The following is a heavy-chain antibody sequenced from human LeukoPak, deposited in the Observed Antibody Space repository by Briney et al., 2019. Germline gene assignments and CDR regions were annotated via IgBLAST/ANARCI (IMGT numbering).Heavy chain of an antibody. CDR2: VNWHGTT. Sequence: PGGSLRLSCAASGFIFEDYTMHWVRQVPGKTLEWVSLVNWHGTTYYADSLKGRFTISRDNSKNSLYLQMDSLRTEDTAFYYCAKDLTYESSGSVIYNWGLGTLVTVSS. V-gene: IGHV3-43*01. CDR1: GFIFEDYT. J-gene: IGHJ4*02. CDR3: AKDLTYESSGSVIYN. D-gene: IGHD3-22*01.